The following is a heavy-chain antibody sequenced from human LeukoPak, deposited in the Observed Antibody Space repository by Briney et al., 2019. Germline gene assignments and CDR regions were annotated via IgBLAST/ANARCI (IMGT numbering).Heavy chain of an antibody. CDR2: ISAYNGNT. CDR3: ARATVTTTSDAFDI. CDR1: GYTFTSYG. Sequence: ASVKVSCKASGYTFTSYGISWVRQAPGQGLEWVGWISAYNGNTKYAQKLQGRVTMTTDTSTSTAYMELRSLRSDDTAVYYCARATVTTTSDAFDIWGQGTMVTVSS. V-gene: IGHV1-18*01. D-gene: IGHD4-17*01. J-gene: IGHJ3*02.